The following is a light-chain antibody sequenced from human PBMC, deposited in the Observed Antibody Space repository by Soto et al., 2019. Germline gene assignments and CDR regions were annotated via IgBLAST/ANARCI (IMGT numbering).Light chain of an antibody. CDR3: QHYVSSPPVT. V-gene: IGKV3-20*01. J-gene: IGKJ2*01. CDR2: GAS. CDR1: QSVTSNS. Sequence: EIVLTQSPGSLSLSPGERVTLSCRASQSVTSNSLAWYQVKPGQAPRLLIFGASRRATGIPDRFRGSGSGTEFTLTISRLEPEDVGSYYCQHYVSSPPVTFGQGSKLEIK.